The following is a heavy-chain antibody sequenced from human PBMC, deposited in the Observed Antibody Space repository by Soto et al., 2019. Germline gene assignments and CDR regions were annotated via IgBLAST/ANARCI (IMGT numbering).Heavy chain of an antibody. CDR1: GGSISSYY. CDR3: ARAYSGSFSPSLYFDY. Sequence: SETLSLTCTVSGGSISSYYWSWIRQPPGKGLEWIGYIYYSGSTNYNPSLKGRVTISVDTSKNQFSLKLSSVTAADTAVYYCARAYSGSFSPSLYFDYCGQRTLVTDSS. D-gene: IGHD1-26*01. J-gene: IGHJ4*02. CDR2: IYYSGST. V-gene: IGHV4-59*01.